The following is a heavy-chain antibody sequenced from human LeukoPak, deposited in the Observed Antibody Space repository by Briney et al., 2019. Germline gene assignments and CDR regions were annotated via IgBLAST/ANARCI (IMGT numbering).Heavy chain of an antibody. CDR2: ISWHSGSI. CDR3: ATIDY. V-gene: IGHV3-9*01. J-gene: IGHJ4*02. D-gene: IGHD4-11*01. CDR1: GFNFDDYG. Sequence: PGGSLRLSCAASGFNFDDYGMHWVRQAPGKGLEWVSGISWHSGSIGYADSVKGRFTISRDNSKNTLYLQMNSLRAEDTAVYYCATIDYWGQGTLVTVSS.